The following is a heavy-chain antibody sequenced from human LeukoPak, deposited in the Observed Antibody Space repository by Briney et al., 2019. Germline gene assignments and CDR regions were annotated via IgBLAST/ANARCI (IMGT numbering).Heavy chain of an antibody. CDR3: AKVRAMDYGYGY. D-gene: IGHD4-17*01. CDR1: GFTFSSYG. CDR2: IRYDGSNK. V-gene: IGHV3-30*02. Sequence: GGSLRLSCAASGFTFSSYGMHWVRQAPGKGLEWVAFIRYDGSNKYYADSVKGRFTISRDNSKNTLYLQMNSLRAEDTAVYYCAKVRAMDYGYGYWGQGTLVTVSS. J-gene: IGHJ4*02.